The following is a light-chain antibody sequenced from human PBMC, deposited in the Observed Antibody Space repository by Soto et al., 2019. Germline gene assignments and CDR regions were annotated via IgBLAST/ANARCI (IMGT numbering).Light chain of an antibody. V-gene: IGKV3-20*01. Sequence: DIVLAQSPVTLSLSPGERATLSCRASQSVSKWYVAWYQVKPGQAPRLVIYGASSRATGIPDRFSGGGSGTEFALSISRLEPEDFAVYYCQQYVMPPFTFGRGTKVDIK. J-gene: IGKJ2*01. CDR3: QQYVMPPFT. CDR2: GAS. CDR1: QSVSKWY.